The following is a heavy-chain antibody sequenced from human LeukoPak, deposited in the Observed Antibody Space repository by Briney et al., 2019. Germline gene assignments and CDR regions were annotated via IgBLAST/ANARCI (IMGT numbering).Heavy chain of an antibody. Sequence: PGGSLRLSCAASGFTFSSYRMIGVRPAPGMGLEWLSYISRVGDNIYYAECVKGRFTISRDNANNSLSLQMSRLRAEHSAVYYGARDGRGRYRKLEYWGEGCLVIV. J-gene: IGHJ4*02. CDR3: ARDGRGRYRKLEY. D-gene: IGHD6-19*01. CDR1: GFTFSSYR. CDR2: ISRVGDNI. V-gene: IGHV3-48*03.